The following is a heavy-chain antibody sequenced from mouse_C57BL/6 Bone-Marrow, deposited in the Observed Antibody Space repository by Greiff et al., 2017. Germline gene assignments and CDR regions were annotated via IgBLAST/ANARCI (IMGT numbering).Heavy chain of an antibody. D-gene: IGHD2-3*01. CDR1: GYTFTSYW. V-gene: IGHV1-50*01. Sequence: QVQLQQPGAELVKPGASVKLSCKASGYTFTSYWMQWVKQRPGQGLEWIGEIDPSDSYTNYNQKFKGKAPLTVDTSSSTAYMQLSSLTSEDSAVYYCARDGYYHDYWGQGTTLTVSS. CDR2: IDPSDSYT. J-gene: IGHJ2*01. CDR3: ARDGYYHDY.